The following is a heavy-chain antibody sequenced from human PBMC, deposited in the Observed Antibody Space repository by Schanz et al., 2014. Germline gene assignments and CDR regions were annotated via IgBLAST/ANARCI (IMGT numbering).Heavy chain of an antibody. CDR2: INQAASVQ. D-gene: IGHD6-13*01. CDR3: VKIGYTHWSLDD. CDR1: GFTFSGYW. J-gene: IGHJ4*02. Sequence: EVPLVESGGGLVQPGGSLRLSCAASGFTFSGYWMTWVRQSPGKGLEWVATINQAASVQYYVDSVKGRFTISRDDAKNSHYLQMNSLRVEDTAVFYCVKIGYTHWSLDDWGQGILVTVSS. V-gene: IGHV3-7*01.